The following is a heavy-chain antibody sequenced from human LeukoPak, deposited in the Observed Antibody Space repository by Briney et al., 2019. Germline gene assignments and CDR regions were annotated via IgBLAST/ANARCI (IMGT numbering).Heavy chain of an antibody. CDR1: GFTVSSNY. D-gene: IGHD3-3*01. V-gene: IGHV3-53*01. J-gene: IGHJ6*02. CDR3: ASSYYDFWSGYPFYYYYGMDV. Sequence: PGGSLRLSCAASGFTVSSNYMSWVRQAPGKGLEWVSVIYSGGSTYYADSVKGRFTISRDNSKNTLYLQMNSLRAEDTAEYYCASSYYDFWSGYPFYYYYGMDVWGQGTTVTVSS. CDR2: IYSGGST.